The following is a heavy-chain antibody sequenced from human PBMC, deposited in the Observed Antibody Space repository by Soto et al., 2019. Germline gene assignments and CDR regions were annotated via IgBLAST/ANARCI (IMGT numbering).Heavy chain of an antibody. D-gene: IGHD4-17*01. CDR3: ARDLTTVIYYGLLESYYYGMDV. Sequence: GGSLRLSCAASGFTFSSYWMHWVRQAPGKGLVWVSRINSDGSSTSYADSVKGRFTISRDNAKNTLYLQMNSLRAEDTAVYYCARDLTTVIYYGLLESYYYGMDVWGQGTTVTVSS. CDR2: INSDGSST. CDR1: GFTFSSYW. J-gene: IGHJ6*02. V-gene: IGHV3-74*01.